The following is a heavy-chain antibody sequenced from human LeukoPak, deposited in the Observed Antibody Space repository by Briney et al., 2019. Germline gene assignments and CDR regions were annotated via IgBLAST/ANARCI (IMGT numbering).Heavy chain of an antibody. V-gene: IGHV1-18*01. CDR1: GYIFTDYG. D-gene: IGHD4-11*01. J-gene: IGHJ6*02. Sequence: ASVNVSCKASGYIFTDYGISWVRQAPGQGLEWMGWISVYNGNINYAQKFQGRVTMTTDTSTSTVYMELRSLRSDDTAVYYCARVVAVTTRYYDGMDVWGQGTTVTVSS. CDR3: ARVVAVTTRYYDGMDV. CDR2: ISVYNGNI.